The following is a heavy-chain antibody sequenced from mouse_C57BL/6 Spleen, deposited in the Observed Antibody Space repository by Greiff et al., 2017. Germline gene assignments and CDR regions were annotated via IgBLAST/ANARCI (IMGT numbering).Heavy chain of an antibody. CDR3: AILGDYDYFDY. D-gene: IGHD2-4*01. CDR2: LHPSDSDT. Sequence: QVQLQQPGAELVKPGASVKVSCKASGYTFTSYWMHWVKQRPGQGLEWIGRLHPSDSDTNYNQKFKGKATLTVDKSSSTAYMQLSSLTSEDSAVYYCAILGDYDYFDYWGQGTTLTVSS. V-gene: IGHV1-74*01. J-gene: IGHJ2*01. CDR1: GYTFTSYW.